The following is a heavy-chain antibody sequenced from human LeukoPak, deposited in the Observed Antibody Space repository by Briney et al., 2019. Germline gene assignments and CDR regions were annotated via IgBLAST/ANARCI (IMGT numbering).Heavy chain of an antibody. D-gene: IGHD2-8*01. CDR2: INHSGGT. J-gene: IGHJ5*02. CDR3: ARDYIETASCASGVCYTGGFDP. Sequence: SETLSLTCAVSGGSFNVYYWTWIRQPPGKGLEWIGDINHSGGTKYNLSLKSRVTISVDTPKTQFSLKLRSVTAADTAVYYCARDYIETASCASGVCYTGGFDPWGQGTLVTVSS. V-gene: IGHV4-34*01. CDR1: GGSFNVYY.